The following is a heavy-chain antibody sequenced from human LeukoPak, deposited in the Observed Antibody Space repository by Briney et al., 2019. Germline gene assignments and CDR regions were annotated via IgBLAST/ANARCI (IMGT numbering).Heavy chain of an antibody. J-gene: IGHJ4*02. CDR2: IYYSGNT. CDR1: GDSISSFY. Sequence: SETLSLTCSVSGDSISSFYWNWIRQPPGKGLEWIGYIYYSGNTNYNPSLKSRVTISVDTSKNQFSLKLSSVTAADTAFYYCARDSAVGFDYWGQGTLVTVSS. CDR3: ARDSAVGFDY. D-gene: IGHD6-19*01. V-gene: IGHV4-59*01.